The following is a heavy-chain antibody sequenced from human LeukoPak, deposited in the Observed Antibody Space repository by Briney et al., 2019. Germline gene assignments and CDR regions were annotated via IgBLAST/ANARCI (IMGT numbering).Heavy chain of an antibody. J-gene: IGHJ3*02. Sequence: GGSLRLSCAASGFTFSSYGMSWVRQAPGKGLEWVSAISGSGGITYYADSAKGRFTISRDNSKNTLYLQMNSLRAEDTAVYYCAKVLYISGWSDAFDIWGQGTMVIVSS. CDR1: GFTFSSYG. V-gene: IGHV3-23*01. D-gene: IGHD6-19*01. CDR2: ISGSGGIT. CDR3: AKVLYISGWSDAFDI.